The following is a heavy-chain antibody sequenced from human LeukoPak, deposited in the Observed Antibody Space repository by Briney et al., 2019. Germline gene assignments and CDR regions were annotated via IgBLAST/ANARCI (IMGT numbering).Heavy chain of an antibody. CDR3: AKESGSSTWYATDY. CDR1: GFTFSSYA. J-gene: IGHJ4*02. V-gene: IGHV3-23*01. CDR2: LRGNGET. D-gene: IGHD6-13*01. Sequence: GGSLRLSCAASGFTFSSYAMSWVRQAPARGLEWVSSLRGNGETFYADSVKGRFTISRDNSKNTLYLQMNGLRAEDTAVYYCAKESGSSTWYATDYWGQGTLVTVSS.